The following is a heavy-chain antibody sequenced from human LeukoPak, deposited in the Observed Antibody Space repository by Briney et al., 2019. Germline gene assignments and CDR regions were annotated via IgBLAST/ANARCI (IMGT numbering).Heavy chain of an antibody. V-gene: IGHV1-69*05. CDR1: GGTFSSYA. CDR3: ARGQTDWLLGYFDY. D-gene: IGHD3-9*01. CDR2: IIPIFGTA. J-gene: IGHJ4*02. Sequence: ASVKVSCKASGGTFSSYAISWVRQAPGQGLEWMGGIIPIFGTANYAQKFQGRVTITTDESTSTACMELSSLRSEDTAVYYCARGQTDWLLGYFDYWGQGTLVTVSS.